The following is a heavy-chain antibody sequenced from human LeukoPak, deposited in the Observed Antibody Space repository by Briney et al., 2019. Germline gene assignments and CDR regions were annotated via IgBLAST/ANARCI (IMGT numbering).Heavy chain of an antibody. Sequence: PSETLSLTCTVSGGSISSSSYYWGWIRQPPGKGLEWIGSIYYSGSTYYNPSLKSRVTISVDTSKNQFSLKLSSVTAADTAVYYCATSKRGSSRITIFGVVMGNFDYWGQGTLVTVSS. D-gene: IGHD3-3*01. J-gene: IGHJ4*02. V-gene: IGHV4-39*01. CDR2: IYYSGST. CDR3: ATSKRGSSRITIFGVVMGNFDY. CDR1: GGSISSSSYY.